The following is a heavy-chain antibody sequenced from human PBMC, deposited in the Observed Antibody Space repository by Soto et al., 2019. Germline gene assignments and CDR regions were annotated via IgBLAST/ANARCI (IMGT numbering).Heavy chain of an antibody. V-gene: IGHV3-30-3*01. D-gene: IGHD3-10*01. Sequence: QVQLVESGGGVVQPGRSLRLSCAASGFTFSSYAMHWVRQAPGKGLEWVAVISYDGSNKYYADSVKCRFTISRDNSKNTRYLQMNSLRAEDTAVYYCARDWLWFGELLSTRTYYYDYGMDVWGQGTTVTVSS. CDR3: ARDWLWFGELLSTRTYYYDYGMDV. CDR2: ISYDGSNK. CDR1: GFTFSSYA. J-gene: IGHJ6*02.